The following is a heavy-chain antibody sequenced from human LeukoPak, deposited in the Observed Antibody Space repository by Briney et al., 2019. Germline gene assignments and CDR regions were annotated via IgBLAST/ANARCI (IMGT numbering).Heavy chain of an antibody. Sequence: GGSLRLSCAASGFTVSSNYMSWVRQAPGKGLEWVSVIYSGGSTYYADSVKGRFTISRDNSKNTLYLQMNSLRAEDTAVYYCARQRRGYSYGYEPWGQGTLVTVSS. CDR3: ARQRRGYSYGYEP. CDR1: GFTVSSNY. J-gene: IGHJ5*02. V-gene: IGHV3-66*04. CDR2: IYSGGST. D-gene: IGHD5-18*01.